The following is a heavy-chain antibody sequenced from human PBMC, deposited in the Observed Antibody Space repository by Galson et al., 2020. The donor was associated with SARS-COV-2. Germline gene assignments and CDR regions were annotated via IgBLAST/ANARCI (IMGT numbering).Heavy chain of an antibody. J-gene: IGHJ4*02. CDR3: ARAQSPTIFGVVIIPGPFDY. D-gene: IGHD3-3*01. Sequence: SETLSLTCTVSGGSISSYYWSWIRQPPGKGLEWIGYIYYSGSTNYNPSLQSRVTISVDTSKNQFSLKLSSVTAADTAMYYCARAQSPTIFGVVIIPGPFDYWGQGTLVTVSS. V-gene: IGHV4-59*01. CDR1: GGSISSYY. CDR2: IYYSGST.